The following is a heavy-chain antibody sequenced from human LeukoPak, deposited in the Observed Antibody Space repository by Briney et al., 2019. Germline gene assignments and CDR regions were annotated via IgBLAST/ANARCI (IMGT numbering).Heavy chain of an antibody. D-gene: IGHD6-19*01. CDR1: GGTFSSYG. CDR3: ASSIAVAGTGFDY. Sequence: GASVKVSCKASGGTFSSYGISWVRQAPGQGLEWMGWISAYNGNTNYAQKLQGRVTMTTDTSTSTAYMELSRLRSDDTAVYYCASSIAVAGTGFDYWGQGTLVTVSS. J-gene: IGHJ4*02. V-gene: IGHV1-18*01. CDR2: ISAYNGNT.